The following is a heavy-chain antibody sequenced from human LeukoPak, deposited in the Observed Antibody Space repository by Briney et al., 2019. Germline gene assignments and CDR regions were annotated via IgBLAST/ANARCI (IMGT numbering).Heavy chain of an antibody. CDR1: GGSISSNSHY. J-gene: IGHJ6*02. Sequence: PSETLSLTCTVSGGSISSNSHYWGWIRQPPGKGLEWIGSIYSSGTTYYNPSLRSRLTISADTSKNQFSLKLSSVTAADTAVYYCARWNVVVPAAMFDHYYYYGMDVWGQGTTVTVSS. D-gene: IGHD2-2*01. CDR2: IYSSGTT. V-gene: IGHV4-39*01. CDR3: ARWNVVVPAAMFDHYYYYGMDV.